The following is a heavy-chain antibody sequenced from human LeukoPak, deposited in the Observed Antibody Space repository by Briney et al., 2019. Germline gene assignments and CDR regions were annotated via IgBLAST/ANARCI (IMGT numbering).Heavy chain of an antibody. D-gene: IGHD3-22*01. CDR1: GFTFSSYS. Sequence: GGSLRLSCAASGFTFSSYSMNWVRQAPGKGLEWVSYISSSSSTIYYADSVKGRFTVSRDNAKNSLYLQMNSLRAEDTAVYYCARDNPPYYYDSSGYYDYWGQGTLVTVSS. J-gene: IGHJ4*02. CDR2: ISSSSSTI. V-gene: IGHV3-48*01. CDR3: ARDNPPYYYDSSGYYDY.